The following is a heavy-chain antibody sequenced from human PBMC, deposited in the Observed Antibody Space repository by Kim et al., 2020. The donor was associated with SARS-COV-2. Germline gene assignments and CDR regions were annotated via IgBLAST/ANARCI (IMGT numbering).Heavy chain of an antibody. Sequence: ASVKVSCKASGYTFTGYYMHWVRQAPGQGLEWMGWINPNSDVTNSAQKFQGRVTMTRDTSISTAYMELSSLRSDDTAVYYCARYSGTYWRVDYWGQGTLV. CDR1: GYTFTGYY. D-gene: IGHD1-26*01. V-gene: IGHV1-2*02. CDR2: INPNSDVT. CDR3: ARYSGTYWRVDY. J-gene: IGHJ4*02.